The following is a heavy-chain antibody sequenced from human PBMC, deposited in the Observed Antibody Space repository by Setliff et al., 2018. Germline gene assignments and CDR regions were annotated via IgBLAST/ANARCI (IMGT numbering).Heavy chain of an antibody. CDR2: IRGSSVYI. D-gene: IGHD5-18*01. V-gene: IGHV3-21*05. Sequence: GGSLRLSCVASGFTFSDYGMNWVRQAPGKGLEWLAYIRGSSVYIYYTDSVRGRFTISRDNGKNSLFLQMNSVRAEDTAVYYCVRSINGYQQRYDFWGQGALVTVSS. CDR1: GFTFSDYG. J-gene: IGHJ4*02. CDR3: VRSINGYQQRYDF.